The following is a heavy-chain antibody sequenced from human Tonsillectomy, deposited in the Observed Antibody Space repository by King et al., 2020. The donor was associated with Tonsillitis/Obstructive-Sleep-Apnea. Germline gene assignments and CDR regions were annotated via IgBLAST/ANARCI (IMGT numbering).Heavy chain of an antibody. J-gene: IGHJ3*02. CDR3: ARRVQLERRGDAFNI. D-gene: IGHD1-1*01. CDR1: GGSISNSTYY. Sequence: QLQESGPGLVKPSETLSLTFTVSGGSISNSTYYWGWIRQPPGKGLEWIGTIFYIGSTYYNPSLKTRVTISVDTSNNQFSLKLSSVTAADTAVYYCARRVQLERRGDAFNIWGQGTMVTVSS. V-gene: IGHV4-39*01. CDR2: IFYIGST.